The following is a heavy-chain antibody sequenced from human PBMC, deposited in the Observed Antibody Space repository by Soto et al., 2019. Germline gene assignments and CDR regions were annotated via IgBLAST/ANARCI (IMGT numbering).Heavy chain of an antibody. CDR2: INRGGSI. CDR3: ARALKQGSTTRLGMDV. D-gene: IGHD2-2*01. Sequence: PGGSLRLSCAASGFTVSSKYMSWVRQAPGKGLELVSLINRGGSISYADSVKGRFTISRDNAKSSLFLHMNSLRAEDTAVYSCARALKQGSTTRLGMDVWGKGTTVIVSS. V-gene: IGHV3-66*01. CDR1: GFTVSSKY. J-gene: IGHJ6*03.